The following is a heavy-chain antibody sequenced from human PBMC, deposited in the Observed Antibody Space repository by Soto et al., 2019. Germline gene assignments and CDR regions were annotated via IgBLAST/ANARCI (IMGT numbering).Heavy chain of an antibody. V-gene: IGHV4-59*01. J-gene: IGHJ4*02. Sequence: SETLSLTCTVSGGSISSYYWSWIRQPPGKGLEWIGYIYYSGSTNYNPSLKSRVTITVDTSKNQFSLKLSSVTVADTAVYYCARVAPQGYYFDYWGQGTLVTVSS. CDR2: IYYSGST. CDR1: GGSISSYY. CDR3: ARVAPQGYYFDY.